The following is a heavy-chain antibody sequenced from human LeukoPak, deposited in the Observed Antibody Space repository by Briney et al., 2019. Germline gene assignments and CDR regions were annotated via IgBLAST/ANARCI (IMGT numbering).Heavy chain of an antibody. Sequence: GGSLRLSCAASGFTFSSYAMSWVRQAPGKGLEWVSAISGSGGSTYYADSVKGRFTISRDNARNSLYLQMNSLRAEDTAVFYCARGAEGVAATDSNFDYWGQGTLVTVSS. CDR3: ARGAEGVAATDSNFDY. CDR1: GFTFSSYA. D-gene: IGHD6-13*01. V-gene: IGHV3-23*01. CDR2: ISGSGGST. J-gene: IGHJ4*02.